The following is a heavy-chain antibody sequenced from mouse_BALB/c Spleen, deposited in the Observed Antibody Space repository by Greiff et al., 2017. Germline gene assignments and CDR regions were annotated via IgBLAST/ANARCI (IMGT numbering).Heavy chain of an antibody. CDR1: GFTFSSYA. CDR3: ARGRVVATDFDY. Sequence: EVHLVESGGGLVQPGGSRKLSCAASGFTFSSYAMSWVRQTPEKRLEWVASISSGGSTYYPDSVKGRFTISRDNARNILYLQMSSLRSEDTAMYYCARGRVVATDFDYWGQGTTLTVSS. J-gene: IGHJ2*01. D-gene: IGHD1-1*01. V-gene: IGHV5-6-5*01. CDR2: ISSGGST.